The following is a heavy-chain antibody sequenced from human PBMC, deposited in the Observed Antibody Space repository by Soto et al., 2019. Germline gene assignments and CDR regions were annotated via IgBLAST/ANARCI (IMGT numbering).Heavy chain of an antibody. CDR1: GGSLNNYY. CDR3: ARDSSTYAFDY. J-gene: IGHJ4*02. CDR2: IYYTGTT. Sequence: ASETLSLTSTVSGGSLNNYYWSWIRLAPGKGLEWIGYIYYTGTTKYNASLKSRVTMSVDASNNEFSLKLTSMTAADTAIYYCARDSSTYAFDYWGQGTQVTVSS. D-gene: IGHD2-8*01. V-gene: IGHV4-59*01.